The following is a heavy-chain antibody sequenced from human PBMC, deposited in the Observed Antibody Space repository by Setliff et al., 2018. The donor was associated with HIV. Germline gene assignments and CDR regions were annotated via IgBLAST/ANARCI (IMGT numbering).Heavy chain of an antibody. CDR2: IYTSGNT. CDR1: GGSISSPTYY. CDR3: ARDSELGLNYHYGMDV. D-gene: IGHD1-26*01. V-gene: IGHV4-61*02. Sequence: SETLSLTCTVSGGSISSPTYYWGWIRQPAGKGLEWIGRIYTSGNTNYNPSLKSRVTMSVDTSKNQFSLKLSSVTAADTAVYYCARDSELGLNYHYGMDVWGQGTTVTVSS. J-gene: IGHJ6*02.